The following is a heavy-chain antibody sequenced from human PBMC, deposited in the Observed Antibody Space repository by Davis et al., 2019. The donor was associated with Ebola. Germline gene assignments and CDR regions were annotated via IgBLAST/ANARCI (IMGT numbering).Heavy chain of an antibody. CDR2: INWNGGST. CDR3: ARHPNLGIAVAGPFDY. D-gene: IGHD6-19*01. V-gene: IGHV3-20*04. Sequence: GESLKISCAASGFTFDDYGMSWVRQAPGKGLEWVSGINWNGGSTGYADSVKGRFTISRDNAKNSLYLQMNSLRAEDTALYYCARHPNLGIAVAGPFDYWGQGTLVTVSS. J-gene: IGHJ4*02. CDR1: GFTFDDYG.